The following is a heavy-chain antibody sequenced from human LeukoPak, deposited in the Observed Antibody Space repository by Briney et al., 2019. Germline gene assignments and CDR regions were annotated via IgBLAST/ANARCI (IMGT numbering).Heavy chain of an antibody. J-gene: IGHJ4*02. CDR3: ARDFDYGSGSYPY. Sequence: PGGSLRLSCAASGFTFSNYGVHWARQAPGKGLEGVAVIWYDGTNKYYADSVKGRFTTSRDNAKHTLYLQMDSLRVEDTAVYYCARDFDYGSGSYPYWGQGTLVTVSS. CDR1: GFTFSNYG. CDR2: IWYDGTNK. V-gene: IGHV3-33*01. D-gene: IGHD3-10*01.